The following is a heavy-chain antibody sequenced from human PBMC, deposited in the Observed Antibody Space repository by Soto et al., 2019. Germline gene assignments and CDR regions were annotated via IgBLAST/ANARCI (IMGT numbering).Heavy chain of an antibody. CDR3: SASLDY. J-gene: IGHJ4*02. V-gene: IGHV3-7*01. CDR1: GFTFSSYW. CDR2: INQDGSEK. Sequence: EVQLVESGGGLVQPGGSLRLSCAASGFTFSSYWMDWVRQAPGKGLEWVANINQDGSEKHYVDSVKGRFTISRDNAKNSLYLQMSSLTAEDLALYYCSASLDYWGQGTLVTVSS.